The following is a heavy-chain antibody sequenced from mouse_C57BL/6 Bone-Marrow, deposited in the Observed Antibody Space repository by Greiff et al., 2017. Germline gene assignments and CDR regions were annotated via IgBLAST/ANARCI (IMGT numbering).Heavy chain of an antibody. CDR2: INPYNGDT. J-gene: IGHJ1*03. CDR3: AGSYDYDGYCDV. D-gene: IGHD2-4*01. Sequence: VQLQQSGPELVKPGDSVKISCKASGYSFTGYFMTWVMQSHGKSLEWIGRINPYNGDTFYNQKFTGKATLTVDKSSSTAHMELRSLTSEDSAVDYCAGSYDYDGYCDVWGTGTTVTVSS. CDR1: GYSFTGYF. V-gene: IGHV1-20*01.